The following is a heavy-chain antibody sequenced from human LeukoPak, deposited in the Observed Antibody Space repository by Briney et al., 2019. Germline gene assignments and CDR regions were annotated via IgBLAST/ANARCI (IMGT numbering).Heavy chain of an antibody. D-gene: IGHD1-26*01. CDR3: AREATVGGALED. CDR1: GFTFDRYW. CDR2: INQDGRYI. J-gene: IGHJ4*02. V-gene: IGHV3-74*01. Sequence: PGGSLRLSCAASGFTFDRYWMHWVRQTPGKRLVWVSRINQDGRYISYADSVQGRFTISRDTAKSTLFLQMNSLRVEDTAFYFCAREATVGGALEDWGQGALVTVSS.